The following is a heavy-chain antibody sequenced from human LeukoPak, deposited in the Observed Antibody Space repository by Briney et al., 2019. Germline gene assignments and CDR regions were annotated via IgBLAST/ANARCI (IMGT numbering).Heavy chain of an antibody. D-gene: IGHD3-3*01. CDR1: GFTLSSYA. Sequence: GGSLRLSCAASGFTLSSYAMSWVRQAPGKGLEWVAVIWYDGSNKYYADSVKGRFTISRDNAKNSLYLQMNSLRDENTAVYYCVRDQFFSFDYWGQGTLVTVSS. CDR3: VRDQFFSFDY. J-gene: IGHJ4*02. V-gene: IGHV3-33*08. CDR2: IWYDGSNK.